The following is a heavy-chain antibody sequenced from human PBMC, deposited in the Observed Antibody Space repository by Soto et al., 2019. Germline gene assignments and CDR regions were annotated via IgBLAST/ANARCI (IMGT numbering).Heavy chain of an antibody. J-gene: IGHJ4*02. CDR2: ISSSSSTI. CDR1: GFTFSSYS. Sequence: GGSLRLSCAASGFTFSSYSMNWVRQAPGKGLEWVSYISSSSSTIYYADSVKGRFTISRDNAKNSLYLQMNSLRAEDTAVYYCAKRSSSSTFDYWGQGTLVTVSS. D-gene: IGHD6-6*01. CDR3: AKRSSSSTFDY. V-gene: IGHV3-48*01.